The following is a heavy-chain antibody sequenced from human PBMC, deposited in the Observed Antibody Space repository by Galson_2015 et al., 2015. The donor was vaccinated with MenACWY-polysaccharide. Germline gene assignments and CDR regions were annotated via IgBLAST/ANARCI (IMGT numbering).Heavy chain of an antibody. CDR1: GFTFSDYY. Sequence: SLRLSCAASGFTFSDYYMNWIRQAPGKGLEWISYISSSTNTMYYIDSVKGRFTISRDNAKNSLYLQMNSLGAEDTAVYYCAAGGDHTYWGQGTLVTVSS. D-gene: IGHD3-16*01. V-gene: IGHV3-11*01. CDR3: AAGGDHTY. CDR2: ISSSTNTM. J-gene: IGHJ4*02.